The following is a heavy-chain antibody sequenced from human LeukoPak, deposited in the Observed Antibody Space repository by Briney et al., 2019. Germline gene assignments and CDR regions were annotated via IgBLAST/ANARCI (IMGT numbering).Heavy chain of an antibody. CDR1: GLTFRSYA. CDR3: ARTDIVLMVYAARIDY. J-gene: IGHJ4*02. V-gene: IGHV3-30*04. D-gene: IGHD2-8*01. CDR2: ISYDGSNK. Sequence: PGRSLRLSCAASGLTFRSYAMHWVRQAPGKRLEWVAVISYDGSNKYYADSVKGRFTISRDNSKNMLYLQMNSLRAEDTAVYYCARTDIVLMVYAARIDYWGQGTLVTVSS.